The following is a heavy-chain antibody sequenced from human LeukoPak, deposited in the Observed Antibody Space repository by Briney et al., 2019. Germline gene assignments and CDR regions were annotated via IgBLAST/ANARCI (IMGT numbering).Heavy chain of an antibody. J-gene: IGHJ4*02. Sequence: PGGSLRLSCVASGFTFGNYWMHWVRHAPGKGLVWVSRINSDGSSTTYADSVKGRFTISRDNAENTLYLQMNSLRAEDTAVYYCAREYSSSRYFDYWGQGTLVTVSS. CDR1: GFTFGNYW. V-gene: IGHV3-74*01. D-gene: IGHD6-6*01. CDR3: AREYSSSRYFDY. CDR2: INSDGSST.